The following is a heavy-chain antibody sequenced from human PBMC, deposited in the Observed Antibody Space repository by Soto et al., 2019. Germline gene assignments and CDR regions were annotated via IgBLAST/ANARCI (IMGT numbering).Heavy chain of an antibody. CDR1: GGSFIGYY. CDR2: INHSGST. CDR3: ARGGRFGELLSYYYYYGMDV. Sequence: SETLSHTCTFYGGSFIGYYWSWIRQPTGKGLEWIGEINHSGSTNYNPSLKSRVTISVDTSKNQFSLKLSSVTAADTAVYYCARGGRFGELLSYYYYYGMDVWGQGTTVTAP. J-gene: IGHJ6*02. V-gene: IGHV4-34*01. D-gene: IGHD3-10*01.